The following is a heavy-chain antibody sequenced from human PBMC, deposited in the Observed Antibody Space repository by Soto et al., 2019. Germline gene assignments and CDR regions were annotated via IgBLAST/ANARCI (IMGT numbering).Heavy chain of an antibody. D-gene: IGHD2-2*01. Sequence: ESGGGVVQPGRSLRLSCAASGFTFSSYAIHWVRQAPGKGLEWVAVISYDGSNKYYADSVKGRFTISRDNSKNTLYLQMNSLRAEDTAVYYCARAIGYCSSTSCFPDYYYGMDVW. V-gene: IGHV3-30-3*01. CDR2: ISYDGSNK. CDR3: ARAIGYCSSTSCFPDYYYGMDV. J-gene: IGHJ6*01. CDR1: GFTFSSYA.